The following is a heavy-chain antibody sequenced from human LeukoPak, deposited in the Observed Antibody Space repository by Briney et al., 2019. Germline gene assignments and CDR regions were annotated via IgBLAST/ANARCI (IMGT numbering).Heavy chain of an antibody. CDR1: GYTFTGHY. D-gene: IGHD2-2*01. Sequence: GASVKVSCKASGYTFTGHYIHWVRQAPGQGLEWMGWIHPNSGGTNYAQKFQGRVTMTRDTSISTAYMELSRLRSDDTAVYYCAREGSCSTNSCPGDYWGQGTLVTVSS. CDR3: AREGSCSTNSCPGDY. J-gene: IGHJ4*02. CDR2: IHPNSGGT. V-gene: IGHV1-2*02.